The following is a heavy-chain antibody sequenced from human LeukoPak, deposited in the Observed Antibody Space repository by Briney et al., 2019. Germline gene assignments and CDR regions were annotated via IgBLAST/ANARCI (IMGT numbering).Heavy chain of an antibody. Sequence: ASVKVSSKASGYTFTSYDINWVRQATGQGLEWMGWMNPNSGNTGYAQKFQGRVTMTRNTSISTAYMELSSLRSEDTAVYYCARRLRYYYDSSGYSDYWGQGTLVTVSS. CDR3: ARRLRYYYDSSGYSDY. D-gene: IGHD3-22*01. CDR2: MNPNSGNT. V-gene: IGHV1-8*01. CDR1: GYTFTSYD. J-gene: IGHJ4*02.